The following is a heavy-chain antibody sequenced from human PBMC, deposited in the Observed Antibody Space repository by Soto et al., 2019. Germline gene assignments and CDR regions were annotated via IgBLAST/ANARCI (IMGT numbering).Heavy chain of an antibody. CDR2: IYPGDSDT. CDR1: GYSFTSYW. V-gene: IGHV5-51*01. Sequence: GASLKISCKGSGYSFTSYWIGWVRQMPGKGLEWMGIIYPGDSDTRYSPSFQGQVTISADKSISTAYLQWSSLKASDSATYYCARQDMLTGYVYFXYWGQGTQVXVSS. CDR3: ARQDMLTGYVYFXY. D-gene: IGHD3-9*01. J-gene: IGHJ4*02.